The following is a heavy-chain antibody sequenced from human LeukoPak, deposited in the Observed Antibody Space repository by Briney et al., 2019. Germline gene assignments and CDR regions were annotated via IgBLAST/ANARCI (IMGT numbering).Heavy chain of an antibody. J-gene: IGHJ6*03. CDR2: IYSGGST. D-gene: IGHD6-6*01. CDR1: GFTLRVNY. CDR3: ARGDLAARPDYYYYMDV. Sequence: PGGSLRLSCVASGFTLRVNYMTWIRQTPGRGLEWASVIYSGGSTYYADSVKGRFTISRDNSKNTLYLQMNSLRAEDTAVYYCARGDLAARPDYYYYMDVWGKGTTVTVSS. V-gene: IGHV3-53*01.